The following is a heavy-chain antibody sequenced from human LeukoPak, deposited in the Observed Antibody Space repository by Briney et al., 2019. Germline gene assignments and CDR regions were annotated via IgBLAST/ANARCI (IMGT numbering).Heavy chain of an antibody. J-gene: IGHJ4*02. D-gene: IGHD4-17*01. Sequence: GGSLRLSCAASGFTFSSYWMSWVRQAPGKGLEWVANIKQDGSEKYYVDSVKGRFTISRDNAKNSLYLQMNSLRAEDTAVYYCAKESPPHDYGDYADYWGQGTLVTVSS. CDR1: GFTFSSYW. CDR2: IKQDGSEK. V-gene: IGHV3-7*03. CDR3: AKESPPHDYGDYADY.